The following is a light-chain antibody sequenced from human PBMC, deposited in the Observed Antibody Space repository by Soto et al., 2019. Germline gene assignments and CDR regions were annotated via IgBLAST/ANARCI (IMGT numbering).Light chain of an antibody. CDR3: SSYTSSSTLYV. Sequence: QSALTQPRSVSGSPGQSVTISCTGTSSDVGAYNYVSWYQQHPDKAPKLMIYDVSQRPSGVPNRFSGSKSGNTASLTISGLQAEDEADYYCSSYTSSSTLYVFGTGTKVTVL. CDR2: DVS. CDR1: SSDVGAYNY. V-gene: IGLV2-11*01. J-gene: IGLJ1*01.